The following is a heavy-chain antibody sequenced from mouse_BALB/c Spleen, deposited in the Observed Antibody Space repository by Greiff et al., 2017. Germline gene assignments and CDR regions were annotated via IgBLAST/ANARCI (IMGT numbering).Heavy chain of an antibody. CDR3: ARNCYYPYAMDY. D-gene: IGHD2-3*01. V-gene: IGHV5-6-3*01. CDR1: GFTFSSYG. CDR2: INSNGGST. Sequence: EVKLVESGGGLVQPGGSLTLSCAASGFTFSSYGMSWVRQTPDKRLELVATINSNGGSTYYPDSVKGRFTISRDNAKNTLYLQMSSLKSEDTAMYYCARNCYYPYAMDYWGQGTSVTVSS. J-gene: IGHJ4*01.